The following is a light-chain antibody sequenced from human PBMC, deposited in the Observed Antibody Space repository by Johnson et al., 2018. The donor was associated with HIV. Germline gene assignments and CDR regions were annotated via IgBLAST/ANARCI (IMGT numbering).Light chain of an antibody. CDR3: GTWDSSLSAGV. J-gene: IGLJ1*01. Sequence: QSVLTQPPSVSAAPGQKVTISCSGSSSDMGNYAVSWYQQLPGTAPRLVIYDTIKRPSGIPDRFSGSKSGTSATLGITGLQTGDEADYYCGTWDSSLSAGVFGTGTKVTVL. CDR2: DTI. CDR1: SSDMGNYA. V-gene: IGLV1-51*01.